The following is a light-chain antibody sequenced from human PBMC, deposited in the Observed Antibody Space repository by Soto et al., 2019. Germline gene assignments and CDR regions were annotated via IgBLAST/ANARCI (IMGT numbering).Light chain of an antibody. CDR3: QQLIL. CDR1: QGISSY. V-gene: IGKV1-9*01. CDR2: AAT. Sequence: DIQLTQSPSFLSASVGDRVTITCRASQGISSYLAWYQQKPGKAPKLPIYAATTLQSGVPSRFSGSGSGTEFTLTISSLQPEDFATYYCQQLILFGGGTKVEIK. J-gene: IGKJ4*01.